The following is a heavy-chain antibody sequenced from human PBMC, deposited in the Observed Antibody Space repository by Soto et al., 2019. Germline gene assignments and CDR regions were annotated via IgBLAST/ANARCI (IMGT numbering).Heavy chain of an antibody. Sequence: GGSLRLSCAASGFTFTRYSMNWVRQAPGKGLEWVSSISSTTNYIYYGDSMKGRFTISRDNAKTSLYLEMNSLRAEDTAVYYCARESEDLTSNFDYWGQGTLVTVSS. CDR1: GFTFTRYS. CDR2: ISSTTNYI. J-gene: IGHJ4*02. CDR3: ARESEDLTSNFDY. V-gene: IGHV3-21*06.